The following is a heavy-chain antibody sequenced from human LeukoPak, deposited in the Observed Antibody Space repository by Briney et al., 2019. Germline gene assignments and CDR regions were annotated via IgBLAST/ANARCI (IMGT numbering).Heavy chain of an antibody. Sequence: GGSLRLSCAVSGFTFSSYSMNWVRQAPGKGLEWVSSISSSSSYIYYADSVKGRFTISRDNAKNSLYLQMNSLRAEDTAVYYCARYREKDSSGYYLNWFDPWGQGTLVTVSS. D-gene: IGHD3-22*01. CDR1: GFTFSSYS. CDR2: ISSSSSYI. J-gene: IGHJ5*02. CDR3: ARYREKDSSGYYLNWFDP. V-gene: IGHV3-21*01.